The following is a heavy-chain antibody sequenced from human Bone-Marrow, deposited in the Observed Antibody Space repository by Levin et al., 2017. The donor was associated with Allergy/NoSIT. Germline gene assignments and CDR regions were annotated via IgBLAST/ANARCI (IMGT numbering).Heavy chain of an antibody. Sequence: PGGSLRLSCATSGFTFDSYGMHWVRQAPGKGLEWVVGIWFDGKKKTYVDSVKGLFSISSDNSKNTMYVQMNSLRVEETAVYHCARGRKNSVHEWAYHFDFWGQGTLVTVSS. CDR1: GFTFDSYG. D-gene: IGHD5/OR15-5a*01. CDR3: ARGRKNSVHEWAYHFDF. V-gene: IGHV3-33*01. J-gene: IGHJ4*02. CDR2: IWFDGKKK.